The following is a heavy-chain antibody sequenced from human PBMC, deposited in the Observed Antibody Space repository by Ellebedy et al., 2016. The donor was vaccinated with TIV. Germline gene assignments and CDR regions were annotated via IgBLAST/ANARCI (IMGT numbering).Heavy chain of an antibody. J-gene: IGHJ4*02. CDR3: AKTRYTFGSSWFDY. CDR2: ISGSSGST. D-gene: IGHD5-18*01. Sequence: GGSLRLXXAASGFGFRSYVMSWVRQTPGKGLEWVSAISGSSGSTYYADFVKGRFTISRDNSQNTLHLQMNSLRAEDTAFYYCAKTRYTFGSSWFDYWGQGNLVTVSS. V-gene: IGHV3-23*01. CDR1: GFGFRSYV.